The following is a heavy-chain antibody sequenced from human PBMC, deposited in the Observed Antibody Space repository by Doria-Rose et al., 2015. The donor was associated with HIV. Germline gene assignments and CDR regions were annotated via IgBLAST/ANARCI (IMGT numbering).Heavy chain of an antibody. CDR1: GVSLSSPGMG. CDR3: ARIKSSRWYHKYYFDF. V-gene: IGHV2-26*01. Sequence: ESGPVLVKPTETLTLTCTVSGVSLSSPGMGVSWIRQPPGKAPEWLAHIFSDDDRSYKTSLKSRLTISRGTSKSQVFLAMTDMDPVDTATYYCARIKSSRWYHKYYFDFWGKGTLVIVSA. CDR2: IFSDDDR. D-gene: IGHD6-13*01. J-gene: IGHJ4*02.